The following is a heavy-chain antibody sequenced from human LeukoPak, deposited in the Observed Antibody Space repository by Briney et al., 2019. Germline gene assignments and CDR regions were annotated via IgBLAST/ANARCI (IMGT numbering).Heavy chain of an antibody. J-gene: IGHJ6*03. CDR2: ISGSGGST. D-gene: IGHD1-20*01. CDR1: GLTFSSYA. CDR3: AKALGYNWNYYYMDV. V-gene: IGHV3-23*01. Sequence: PGGSLRLSCAASGLTFSSYAMSWVRQAPGKGLEWVSAISGSGGSTYYADSVKGRFTISRDNSKNTLYLQMNSLRAEDTAVYYCAKALGYNWNYYYMDVWGKGTTVTVSS.